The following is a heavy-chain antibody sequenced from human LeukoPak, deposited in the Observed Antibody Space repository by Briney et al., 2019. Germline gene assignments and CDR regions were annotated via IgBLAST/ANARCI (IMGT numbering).Heavy chain of an antibody. CDR3: ARELGSSRAFDI. V-gene: IGHV3-11*05. D-gene: IGHD2-15*01. CDR2: FDRGRDGK. J-gene: IGHJ3*02. Sequence: PGGSLRLSCAGSGFSFSDYYMAWVRQTPGKGLQRVSFFDRGRDGKAHADSVEGRFTSSRDNDKNSLYLLMSSLTADDTAVYYCARELGSSRAFDIWGQGTMVTVSS. CDR1: GFSFSDYY.